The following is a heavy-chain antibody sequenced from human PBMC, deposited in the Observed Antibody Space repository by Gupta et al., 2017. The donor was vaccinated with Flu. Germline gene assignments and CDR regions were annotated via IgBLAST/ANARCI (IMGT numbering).Heavy chain of an antibody. Sequence: QVQLVQSGAGVKKPGASLRVSSEVSVYFLTGYYMHWVRQSPGKGLEWMGWMNPNTGGTQYAQNFQGRVTRTRDTSISTAFMELSGLTSDDTAIYYWARGSALAVAGLLDYWGQGALVTVSS. CDR3: ARGSALAVAGLLDY. CDR1: VYFLTGYY. J-gene: IGHJ4*02. D-gene: IGHD6-19*01. CDR2: MNPNTGGT. V-gene: IGHV1-2*02.